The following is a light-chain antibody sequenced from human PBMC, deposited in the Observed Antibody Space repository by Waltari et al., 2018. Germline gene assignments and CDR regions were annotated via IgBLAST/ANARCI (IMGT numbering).Light chain of an antibody. CDR1: QRVSSN. V-gene: IGKV3-15*01. Sequence: EIVMTQSPATLSVSPGERATLSCRASQRVSSNLAWYQQKPGQPPRLLIYGASTRATGIPARFSGSGSGTEFTLTISSLQSEDFAVYYCQQYNNWPQTFAQGTKVEIK. CDR3: QQYNNWPQT. CDR2: GAS. J-gene: IGKJ1*01.